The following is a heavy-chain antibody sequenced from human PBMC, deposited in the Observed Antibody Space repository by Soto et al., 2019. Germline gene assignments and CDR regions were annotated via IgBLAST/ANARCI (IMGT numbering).Heavy chain of an antibody. D-gene: IGHD5-18*01. CDR1: GFSFSSYG. CDR2: ISGNGGDT. CDR3: ANRDTSMITRYYYGMDV. Sequence: GGSLRLSCAASGFSFSSYGMSWVRQAPGKGLEWVSAISGNGGDTYYADSVKGRFTISRDNSKDTLYLQMNGLRAEDTAVYYCANRDTSMITRYYYGMDVWGQGTTVTVSS. V-gene: IGHV3-23*01. J-gene: IGHJ6*02.